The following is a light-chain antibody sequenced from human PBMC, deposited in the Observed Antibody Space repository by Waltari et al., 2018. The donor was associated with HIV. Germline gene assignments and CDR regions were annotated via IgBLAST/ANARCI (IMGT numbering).Light chain of an antibody. CDR3: STWDDSLKDVL. Sequence: QYALTQPPSASGTPGQRVTISCPRSSSHVGRNAVYWYQKFPGSAPQLVIYRDNQRPPGVSDLFSGSKSGAAASLAISGLRSEDEADFYCSTWDDSLKDVLFGGGTKLTVL. V-gene: IGLV1-47*01. CDR1: SSHVGRNA. J-gene: IGLJ2*01. CDR2: RDN.